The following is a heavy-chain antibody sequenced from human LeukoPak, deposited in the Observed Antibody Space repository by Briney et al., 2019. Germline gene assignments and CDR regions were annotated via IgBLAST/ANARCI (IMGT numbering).Heavy chain of an antibody. D-gene: IGHD3-22*01. V-gene: IGHV4-39*01. J-gene: IGHJ4*02. CDR3: ATNDRARPADY. CDR2: INYSGST. CDR1: GASISIITYY. Sequence: SETLSLTCTVSGASISIITYYWGWIRQSPGKGLEWIGSINYSGSTYHNPSLKSRVTISVDTSKNQFSLKLSSLTAADTAVYYCATNDRARPADYWGQGILVTVSS.